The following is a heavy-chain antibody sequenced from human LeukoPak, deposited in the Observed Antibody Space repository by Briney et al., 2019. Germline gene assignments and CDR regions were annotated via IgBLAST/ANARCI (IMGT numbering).Heavy chain of an antibody. J-gene: IGHJ5*02. CDR2: IIPILGIA. D-gene: IGHD2-15*01. CDR3: ARISEDCSGGSCYLSNWFDP. V-gene: IGHV1-69*04. CDR1: GGTFSRYA. Sequence: ASVNVSRKASGGTFSRYAISWVRQAPGQGLEWMGRIIPILGIANYAQKFQGRVTITAYKSTSTAYMELSRLRSEDTAVYYCARISEDCSGGSCYLSNWFDPWGQGTLVTVSS.